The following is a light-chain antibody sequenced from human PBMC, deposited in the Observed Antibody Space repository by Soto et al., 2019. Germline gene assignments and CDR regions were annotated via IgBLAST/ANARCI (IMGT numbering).Light chain of an antibody. CDR1: HPININ. V-gene: IGKV1-16*01. CDR3: QHYQRYPPS. Sequence: DIQMTHSPSSLSASVGDRVTITCRASHPININLVWFQQKPGKAPKSLIYAATNFQSGVPSRFSGSGGGTDFSLTISSLQPDVVATYYCQHYQRYPPSFGGGTKLAIK. J-gene: IGKJ4*01. CDR2: AAT.